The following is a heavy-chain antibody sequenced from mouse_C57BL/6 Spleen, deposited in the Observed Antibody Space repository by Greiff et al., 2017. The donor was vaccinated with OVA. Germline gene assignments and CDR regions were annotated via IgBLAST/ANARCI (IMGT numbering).Heavy chain of an antibody. CDR1: GYTFTSYW. Sequence: QVQLQQSGAELAKPGASVKLSCKASGYTFTSYWMHWVKQRPGQGLEWIGYINPSSGYTKYNQKFKDKATLTADKSSSTAYMQLSSLTYEDSAVYYCARRNYSNPWYFDVWGTGTTGTVSS. D-gene: IGHD2-5*01. V-gene: IGHV1-7*01. CDR3: ARRNYSNPWYFDV. J-gene: IGHJ1*03. CDR2: INPSSGYT.